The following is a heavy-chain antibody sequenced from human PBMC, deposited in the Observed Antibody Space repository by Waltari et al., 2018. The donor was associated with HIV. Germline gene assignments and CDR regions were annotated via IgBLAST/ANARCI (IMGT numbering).Heavy chain of an antibody. CDR1: GGSFSGYY. Sequence: QVQLQQWGAGLLKPSETLSLTCAVYGGSFSGYYWSWIRQPPWKGLEWIGEINHSESTNYNPSLKGRVTISVDTSKNQFSRKLSSVTAADTAVYYCARGGWFGESEGWFDPLGQGTLVTVSS. CDR3: ARGGWFGESEGWFDP. D-gene: IGHD3-10*01. CDR2: INHSEST. V-gene: IGHV4-34*01. J-gene: IGHJ5*02.